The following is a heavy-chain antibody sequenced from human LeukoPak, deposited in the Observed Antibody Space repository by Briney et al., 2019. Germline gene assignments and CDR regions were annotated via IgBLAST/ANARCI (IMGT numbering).Heavy chain of an antibody. V-gene: IGHV1-18*01. CDR3: ARYYYDTSGYMWGFDC. D-gene: IGHD3-22*01. Sequence: ASVRVSCTPSGYTFTNYGLSWVRQSPGQGLEWLGWISAYNGNTNYAQNLQGRVTMSTDTSTSTAYMELRSLRSDDTAVYYCARYYYDTSGYMWGFDCWGQGTLVTVSS. J-gene: IGHJ4*02. CDR1: GYTFTNYG. CDR2: ISAYNGNT.